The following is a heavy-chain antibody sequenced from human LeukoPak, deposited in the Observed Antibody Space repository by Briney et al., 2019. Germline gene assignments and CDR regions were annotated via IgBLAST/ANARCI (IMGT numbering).Heavy chain of an antibody. V-gene: IGHV3-23*01. CDR1: GLTFSTYA. Sequence: GGSLRLSCAASGLTFSTYAMRWSRQAPGKGLEWVSSIGGGGTTSYADSVKGRFTISRDNAKNSLFLQMNSLRADDTGVYFCVSGGDSGYWGQGTLVTVSS. CDR3: VSGGDSGY. D-gene: IGHD2-21*02. CDR2: IGGGGTT. J-gene: IGHJ4*02.